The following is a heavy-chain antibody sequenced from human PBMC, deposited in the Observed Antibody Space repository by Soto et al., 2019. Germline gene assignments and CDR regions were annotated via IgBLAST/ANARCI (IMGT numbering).Heavy chain of an antibody. CDR1: GGSISSGGYY. Sequence: SETLSLTCTVSGGSISSGGYYWSWIRQHPGKGLEWIGYIYYSGSTYYNPSLKSRVTISVDTSKNQFSLKLSSVTAADTAVYYCAIGGSSLYYDFWSGYSGFFDYWGQGTLVTVSS. V-gene: IGHV4-31*03. D-gene: IGHD3-3*01. J-gene: IGHJ4*02. CDR2: IYYSGST. CDR3: AIGGSSLYYDFWSGYSGFFDY.